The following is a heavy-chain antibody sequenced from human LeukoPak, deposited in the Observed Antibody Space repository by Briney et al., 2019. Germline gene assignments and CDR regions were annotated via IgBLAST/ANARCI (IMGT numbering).Heavy chain of an antibody. J-gene: IGHJ5*02. CDR2: IKSKTDGGTT. Sequence: PGGSLRLSCAASGFTFNNAWMNWVRQAPGKGLEWVGRIKSKTDGGTTDYAAPVKGRFTISRDDSKNTLYLQMNSLKTEDTAMYYCTTSPAGPRITMIVAWGQGTLVTVSS. D-gene: IGHD3-22*01. CDR3: TTSPAGPRITMIVA. CDR1: GFTFNNAW. V-gene: IGHV3-15*01.